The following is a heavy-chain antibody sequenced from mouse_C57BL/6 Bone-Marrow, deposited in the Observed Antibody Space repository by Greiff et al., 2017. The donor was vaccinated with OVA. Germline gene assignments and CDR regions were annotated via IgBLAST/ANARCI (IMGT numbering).Heavy chain of an antibody. CDR2: ISDGGSYT. CDR3: ARDRGGITVGEGLYYFDY. J-gene: IGHJ2*01. V-gene: IGHV5-4*01. CDR1: GFTFSSYA. D-gene: IGHD1-1*01. Sequence: EVKVVESGGGLVKPGGSLKLSCAASGFTFSSYAMSWVRQTPEKRLEWVATISDGGSYTYYPDNVKGRFTITRDNAKNNLYLQMSHLKSEDTAMYYCARDRGGITVGEGLYYFDYWGQGTTLTVSS.